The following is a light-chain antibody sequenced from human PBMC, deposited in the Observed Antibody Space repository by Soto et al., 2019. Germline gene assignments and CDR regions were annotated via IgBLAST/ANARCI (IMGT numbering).Light chain of an antibody. Sequence: QSVLTQPASVSGSPGQSITISCTGTSSDVGSYNYVSWYQQHPGKAPKLMIYEVSNRPSGVSNRFSGSKSGNTASLTISGLQAEDEADYCSSYTISNTLPFVFGTGTKLTVL. V-gene: IGLV2-14*01. CDR1: SSDVGSYNY. CDR3: SSYTISNTLPFV. CDR2: EVS. J-gene: IGLJ1*01.